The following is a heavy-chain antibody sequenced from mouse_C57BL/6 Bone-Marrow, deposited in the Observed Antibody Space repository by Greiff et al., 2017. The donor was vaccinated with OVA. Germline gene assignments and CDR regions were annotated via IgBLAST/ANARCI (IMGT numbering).Heavy chain of an antibody. Sequence: EVKLMESGGGLVQSGRSLRISCATSGFTFSDFYMEWVRQAPGKGLEWIAASRNKANDYTTEYSASVKGRFIVSRDTSQSILYLQMNALRAEDTAIYYCARDAGWDGFDYWGQGTTLTVSS. CDR2: SRNKANDYTT. D-gene: IGHD4-1*01. CDR1: GFTFSDFY. J-gene: IGHJ2*01. V-gene: IGHV7-1*01. CDR3: ARDAGWDGFDY.